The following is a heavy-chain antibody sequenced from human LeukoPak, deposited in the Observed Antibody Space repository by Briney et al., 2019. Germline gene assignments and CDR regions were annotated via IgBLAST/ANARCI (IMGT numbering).Heavy chain of an antibody. D-gene: IGHD3-3*01. CDR3: ARGRSNDFWSGLVLFAFDI. CDR2: MNPNSGNT. J-gene: IGHJ3*02. Sequence: ASVKVSCKASGYTFTSYDINWVRQATGQGLEWMGWMNPNSGNTGYAQKFQGRVTISRNTSIRTAYMELSSLRSEDTAVYYCARGRSNDFWSGLVLFAFDIWGQGTMVTVSS. V-gene: IGHV1-8*03. CDR1: GYTFTSYD.